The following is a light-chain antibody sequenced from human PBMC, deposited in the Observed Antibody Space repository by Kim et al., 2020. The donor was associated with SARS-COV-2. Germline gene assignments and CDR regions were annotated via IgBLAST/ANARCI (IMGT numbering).Light chain of an antibody. V-gene: IGLV3-19*01. CDR3: NSRGSSGHHGV. Sequence: LGQTVRIRCQGASVINYFVAWYQQKPGQAPVLVMYGRNNRASGIANRFSGSRSGDTASLIITGAQAEDEADYYCNSRGSSGHHGVFGGGTQLTVL. CDR2: GRN. CDR1: SVINYF. J-gene: IGLJ3*02.